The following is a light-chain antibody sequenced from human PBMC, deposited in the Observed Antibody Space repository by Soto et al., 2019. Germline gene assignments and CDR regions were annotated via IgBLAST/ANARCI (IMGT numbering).Light chain of an antibody. CDR1: KNDIGVYDF. CDR2: EVV. CDR3: KSYAGSNTYV. Sequence: QSALTQPLSASGSPGQSVTISCTGTKNDIGVYDFVSWYQHHPGKAPRLIIYEVVQRPSGVPDRFSGSKSGNTASLTVSGLQAADEADYFCKSYAGSNTYVFGSGTKGTVL. J-gene: IGLJ1*01. V-gene: IGLV2-8*01.